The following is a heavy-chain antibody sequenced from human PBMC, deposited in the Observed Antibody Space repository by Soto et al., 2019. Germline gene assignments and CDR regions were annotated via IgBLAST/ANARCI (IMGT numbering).Heavy chain of an antibody. D-gene: IGHD1-26*01. J-gene: IGHJ4*02. CDR3: ARYSGSYRRGLDY. CDR1: GFSFSDHY. Sequence: EVQLVESGGGLVQPGGSLRLSCAASGFSFSDHYMDWVRQAPGKGLERVGRSRNKATSYSTEYAASVKGRFTISRDDSENSRYLHMNSLKTEDTAVYYWARYSGSYRRGLDYWGQGTLVTVSS. CDR2: SRNKATSYST. V-gene: IGHV3-72*01.